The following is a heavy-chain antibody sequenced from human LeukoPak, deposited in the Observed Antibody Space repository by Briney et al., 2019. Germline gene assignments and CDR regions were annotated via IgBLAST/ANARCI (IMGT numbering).Heavy chain of an antibody. CDR2: ISGSGSGT. Sequence: GGSLRLSCAASGFTFSIYAMSWVRQAPGKGLEWVSVISGSGSGTYYIDSVKGRFTISRDNLKNTLYLQMNSLRAEDTAVYYCAKSVSSSGGDYYHGMDVWGQGTTVTVSS. J-gene: IGHJ6*02. D-gene: IGHD3-10*01. CDR3: AKSVSSSGGDYYHGMDV. CDR1: GFTFSIYA. V-gene: IGHV3-23*01.